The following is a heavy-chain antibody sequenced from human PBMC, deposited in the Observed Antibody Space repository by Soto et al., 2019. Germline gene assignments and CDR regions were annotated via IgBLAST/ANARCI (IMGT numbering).Heavy chain of an antibody. J-gene: IGHJ4*02. CDR1: GFSFSSFS. Sequence: EVHLVESGGDLVQPGGSLRLSCAASGFSFSSFSMNWVRQAPGKGLEWVSYISGSGTTTYYADSVKGRFTISRDNAKNSLSLQMNSLQAEDTAVYYCARLGNYGSGSYWGQGTLVTVA. CDR3: ARLGNYGSGSY. D-gene: IGHD3-10*01. CDR2: ISGSGTTT. V-gene: IGHV3-48*04.